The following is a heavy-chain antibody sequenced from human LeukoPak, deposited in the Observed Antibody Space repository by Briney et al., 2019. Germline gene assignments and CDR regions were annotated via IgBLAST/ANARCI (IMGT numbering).Heavy chain of an antibody. D-gene: IGHD3-22*01. V-gene: IGHV3-53*04. CDR1: GFTVSSNY. J-gene: IGHJ3*02. CDR3: ARESYYDSSGFDDAFDI. Sequence: PGGSLRLSCAASGFTVSSNYMSWVRQAPGKGLEWVSVIYSGGSTYYADSVKGRFTISRHNSKNTLYLQMGSLRAEDMAVYYCARESYYDSSGFDDAFDIWGQGTMVTVSS. CDR2: IYSGGST.